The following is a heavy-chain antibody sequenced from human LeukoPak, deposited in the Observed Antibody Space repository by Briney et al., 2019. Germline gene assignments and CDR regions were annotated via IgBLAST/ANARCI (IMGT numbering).Heavy chain of an antibody. CDR3: VRDCRCSGGSCPLFDY. J-gene: IGHJ4*02. V-gene: IGHV3-23*01. D-gene: IGHD2-15*01. Sequence: GGSLRLSCAASGFTFTNYAISWVRQAPGKGLDWVSGINEPGVYTYYADSVKGRFTISRDNSENTLYLQMNSLRVEDTAVYYCVRDCRCSGGSCPLFDYWGQGTLVTVSS. CDR1: GFTFTNYA. CDR2: INEPGVYT.